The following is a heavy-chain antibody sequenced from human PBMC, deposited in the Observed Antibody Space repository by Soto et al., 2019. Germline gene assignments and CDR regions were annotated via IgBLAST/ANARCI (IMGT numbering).Heavy chain of an antibody. Sequence: EVQLVESGGGLVQPGGSLRLSCAASGFTFSLYSMSWVRQAPGKGLEWVSYISRSSTGIHYADSVKGRFTISRDDATNSMHLQMNSLRGGDTPVYYCARAVNWGLDVWGQGTTVSISS. D-gene: IGHD1-20*01. J-gene: IGHJ6*02. V-gene: IGHV3-48*01. CDR2: ISRSSTGI. CDR1: GFTFSLYS. CDR3: ARAVNWGLDV.